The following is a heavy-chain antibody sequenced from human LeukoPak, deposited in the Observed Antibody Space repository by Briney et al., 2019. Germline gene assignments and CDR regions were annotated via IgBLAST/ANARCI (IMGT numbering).Heavy chain of an antibody. CDR2: ISAYNVNT. D-gene: IGHD1-26*01. CDR3: ARDIVGVGATSGTFDY. V-gene: IGHV1-18*01. CDR1: GYTFTSYG. J-gene: IGHJ4*02. Sequence: ASVKVSCKASGYTFTSYGISWVRQAPGQGLEWMGWISAYNVNTNYAQKLQGRVTMTTDTSTSTAYMELRSLRSDDTAVYYCARDIVGVGATSGTFDYWGQGTLVTVSS.